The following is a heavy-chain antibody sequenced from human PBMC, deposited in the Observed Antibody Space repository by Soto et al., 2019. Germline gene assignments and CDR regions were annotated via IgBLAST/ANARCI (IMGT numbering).Heavy chain of an antibody. CDR1: GFTFNSYT. CDR3: AREYAYCSSTSCYAWFDY. J-gene: IGHJ4*02. V-gene: IGHV3-23*01. CDR2: ISCSGSSQ. D-gene: IGHD2-2*01. Sequence: GSLRLSCAASGFTFNSYTMAWVRQAPGKGLEWVSSISCSGSSQSYADSVQGRFIIYRDNSRTTLSLQMNSLRAEDTAVYYCAREYAYCSSTSCYAWFDYWGQGTLVTVSS.